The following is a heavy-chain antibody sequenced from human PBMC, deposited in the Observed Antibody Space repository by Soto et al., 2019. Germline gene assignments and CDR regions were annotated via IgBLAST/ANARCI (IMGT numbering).Heavy chain of an antibody. CDR3: ASTTSAPQTSNYYYYGMDV. V-gene: IGHV1-3*01. D-gene: IGHD1-1*01. J-gene: IGHJ6*02. Sequence: ASVKVSCKASGYTFTSYAMHWVRQAPGQRLEWMGWINAGNGNTKYSQKFQGGVTITRDTSASTAYMELSSLRSEDTAVYYCASTTSAPQTSNYYYYGMDVWGQGTTVTVSS. CDR2: INAGNGNT. CDR1: GYTFTSYA.